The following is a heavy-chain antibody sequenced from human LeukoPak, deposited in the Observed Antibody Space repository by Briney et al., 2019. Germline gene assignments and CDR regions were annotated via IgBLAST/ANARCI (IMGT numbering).Heavy chain of an antibody. Sequence: GGSLRLSCAASGFTFSSYWMSWVRQAPGKGLEWVAVISYDGSNKYYADSVKGRFTISRDNSKNTLYLQMNSLRAEDTAVYFCANYGDSSYFDYWGQGTLVTVSS. J-gene: IGHJ4*02. CDR1: GFTFSSYW. CDR3: ANYGDSSYFDY. V-gene: IGHV3-30*18. CDR2: ISYDGSNK. D-gene: IGHD4-17*01.